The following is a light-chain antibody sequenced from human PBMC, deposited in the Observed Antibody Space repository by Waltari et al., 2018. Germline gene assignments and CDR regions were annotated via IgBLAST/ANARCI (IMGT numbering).Light chain of an antibody. J-gene: IGKJ4*01. Sequence: EIVMTQSPASLPVSPGDGGTLSCWASRRIMTNVAWYQQKPGQAPRHLIYDSSTRATDTPARFSGSGSGTDVNLTISSLQSEDFAVYYCTQYHHWSTFGGGTKVEI. CDR3: TQYHHWST. CDR1: RRIMTN. CDR2: DSS. V-gene: IGKV3-15*01.